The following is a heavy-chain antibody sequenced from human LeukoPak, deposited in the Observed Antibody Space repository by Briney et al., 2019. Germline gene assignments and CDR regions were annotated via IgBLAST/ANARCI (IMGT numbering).Heavy chain of an antibody. V-gene: IGHV4-34*01. D-gene: IGHD2-15*01. CDR3: ARDSDIRQQHDVFDI. CDR1: GGSFSGYY. J-gene: IGHJ3*02. CDR2: IYYSGST. Sequence: PSETLSLTCAVYGGSFSGYYWGWIRQPPGKGLEWIGSIYYSGSTYYNPSLKSRVTISVDTSKNQFSLKLSSVTAADTAVYYCARDSDIRQQHDVFDISGPKTKGSVSS.